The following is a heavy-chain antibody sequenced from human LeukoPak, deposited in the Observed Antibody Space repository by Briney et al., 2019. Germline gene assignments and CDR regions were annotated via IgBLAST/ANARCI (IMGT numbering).Heavy chain of an antibody. CDR1: GGPISSGEYY. CDR2: IYYSGST. J-gene: IGHJ5*02. CDR3: ASAYDRSGYLTGFDP. Sequence: SETLSLTSTVSGGPISSGEYYWSWIRQPPGKGLEWIGYIYYSGSTYYNPSLKSRVTISVDTSKNQFSLKLSSVTAADTAVYYCASAYDRSGYLTGFDPWGQGTLVTVSS. V-gene: IGHV4-30-4*01. D-gene: IGHD3-22*01.